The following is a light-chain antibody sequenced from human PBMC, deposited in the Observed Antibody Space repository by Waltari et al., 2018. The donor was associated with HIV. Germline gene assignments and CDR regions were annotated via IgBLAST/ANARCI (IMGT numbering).Light chain of an antibody. CDR2: RTY. CDR3: GVWDSTLKQWL. J-gene: IGLJ3*02. CDR1: TSNVETPC. V-gene: IGLV1-47*01. Sequence: QSVLTQPPSASGSPGQTVTASCSGSTSNVETPCVYCYQQLPGTAPKLLIYRTYQRPSGVPDRFSSSKSGASASLIISGLRSEDEADYSCGVWDSTLKQWLFGGGTKLTVL.